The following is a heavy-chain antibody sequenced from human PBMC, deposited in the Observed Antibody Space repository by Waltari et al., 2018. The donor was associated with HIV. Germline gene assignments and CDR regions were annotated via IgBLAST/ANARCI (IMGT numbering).Heavy chain of an antibody. CDR1: GGTFSSYA. CDR2: IIPIFGTA. V-gene: IGHV1-69*12. J-gene: IGHJ6*02. D-gene: IGHD3-10*01. CDR3: AGGSGSYYYYYYGMDV. Sequence: QVQLVQSGAEVKKPGSSVKVSCKASGGTFSSYAISWVRQAPGQGLEWMGGIIPIFGTANYAQKCQGRVTITADESMSTAYMELSSLRSEDTAVYYCAGGSGSYYYYYYGMDVWGQGTTVTVSS.